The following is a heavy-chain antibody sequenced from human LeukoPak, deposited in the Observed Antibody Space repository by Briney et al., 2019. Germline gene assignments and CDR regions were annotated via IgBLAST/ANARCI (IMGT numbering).Heavy chain of an antibody. J-gene: IGHJ4*02. V-gene: IGHV1-8*01. CDR2: MNPNSGDT. CDR3: ARGFDDFWSGSPFGY. Sequence: ASVKVSCKASGYTFTSYDINWVRQATGQGLEWMGWMNPNSGDTDYAQKFQGRVTMTRNTSISTAYMELSSLRSEDTAVYYCARGFDDFWSGSPFGYWGQGTLVTVSS. D-gene: IGHD3-3*01. CDR1: GYTFTSYD.